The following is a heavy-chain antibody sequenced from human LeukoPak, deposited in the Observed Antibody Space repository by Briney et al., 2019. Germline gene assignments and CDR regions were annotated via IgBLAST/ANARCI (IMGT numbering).Heavy chain of an antibody. CDR3: AREKSYYEYAFDM. V-gene: IGHV3-53*01. J-gene: IGHJ3*02. CDR2: MYSGGGT. CDR1: GFSFTTKY. D-gene: IGHD3-22*01. Sequence: GGSLRLSCAASGFSFTTKYMSWVRQAPGKGLEGVSVMYSGGGTIYSDSVKGRFTISRDNSKNTLFLEMNSLRAEDTAVYYCAREKSYYEYAFDMWGQGTMVTVSS.